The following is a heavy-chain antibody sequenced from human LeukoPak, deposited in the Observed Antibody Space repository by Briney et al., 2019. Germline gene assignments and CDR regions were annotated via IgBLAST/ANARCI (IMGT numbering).Heavy chain of an antibody. D-gene: IGHD1-7*01. CDR2: IYYTGCT. Sequence: KPSETLSLTCTVSGGSVSSGSHYWSWIRQPPGKGLEWIGYIYYTGCTNYNPSLKSRVTISVDTSKNQFSLNLRSVTAADTAVYYCAREELRYWYFDLWGRGTLVTVSS. J-gene: IGHJ2*01. CDR3: AREELRYWYFDL. V-gene: IGHV4-61*01. CDR1: GGSVSSGSHY.